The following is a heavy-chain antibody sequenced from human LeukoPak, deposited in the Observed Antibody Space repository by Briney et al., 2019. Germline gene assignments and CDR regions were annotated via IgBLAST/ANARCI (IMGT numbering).Heavy chain of an antibody. CDR1: GFTFSSYS. Sequence: PGGSLRLSCAVSGFTFSSYSMNWVRQAPGRGLEWVSSISSSSSYIYYADSVKGRFTISRDHAKNSLYLQMNSLRAEDTAVYYCARASVRGVITAFDYWGQGTLVTVSS. V-gene: IGHV3-21*01. J-gene: IGHJ4*02. CDR3: ARASVRGVITAFDY. CDR2: ISSSSSYI. D-gene: IGHD3-10*01.